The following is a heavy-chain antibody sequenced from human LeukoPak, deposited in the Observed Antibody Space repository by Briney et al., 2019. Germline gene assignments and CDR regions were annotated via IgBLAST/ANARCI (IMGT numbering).Heavy chain of an antibody. CDR2: VNPSGGST. CDR1: GYTFTGYY. Sequence: GASVKVSCKASGYTFTGYYMHWVRQAPGQGLEWMGIVNPSGGSTSYAQKFQGRVTMTRDTSTSTAYLELSSLRSDDTAVYYCARDDQLRLLGHTYNWFDPWGQGTLVTVSS. CDR3: ARDDQLRLLGHTYNWFDP. J-gene: IGHJ5*02. D-gene: IGHD4-17*01. V-gene: IGHV1-46*01.